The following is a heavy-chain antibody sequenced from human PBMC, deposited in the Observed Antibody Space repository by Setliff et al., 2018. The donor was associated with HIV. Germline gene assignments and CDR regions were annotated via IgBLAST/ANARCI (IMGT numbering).Heavy chain of an antibody. CDR1: GGSISSHY. Sequence: SETLSLTCTVSGGSISSHYWSWIRQPPGKGLEWIGHIYTSGSTNYNPSLKSRVTMSVGTSKNQFSLKLSSVTAADTAVYYCARGYPVSYYYYMDVWGKGTTVTV. CDR3: ARGYPVSYYYYMDV. J-gene: IGHJ6*03. V-gene: IGHV4-4*08. CDR2: IYTSGST. D-gene: IGHD3-16*02.